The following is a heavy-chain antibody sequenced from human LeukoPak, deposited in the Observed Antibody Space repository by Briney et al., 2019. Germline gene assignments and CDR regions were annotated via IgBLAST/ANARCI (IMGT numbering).Heavy chain of an antibody. V-gene: IGHV3-48*03. CDR3: SRGTGEWELFFDY. CDR2: ISSSGSTI. CDR1: GFTFSSYE. D-gene: IGHD1-26*01. Sequence: GGSLRLSCAASGFTFSSYEMNWVRQAPGKGLEWVSYISSSGSTIYYADSVKGRFTISRDNAKNSLYLQMNSLKTEDTGVYYCSRGTGEWELFFDYWGRGTLVTVSS. J-gene: IGHJ4*02.